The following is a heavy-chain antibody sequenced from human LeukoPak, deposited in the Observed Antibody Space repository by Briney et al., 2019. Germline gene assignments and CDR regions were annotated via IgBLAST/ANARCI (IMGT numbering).Heavy chain of an antibody. J-gene: IGHJ4*02. Sequence: GGSLRLSCAASGFTSSSYALNWVRQAPGKGLEWVATVSGSGDRVYHADSVKGRFTISRDNSKNTIYLQMNSLRAEDTALYYCAKAAAAPGFDFWGQGTLVTVSS. CDR2: VSGSGDRV. D-gene: IGHD6-13*01. V-gene: IGHV3-23*01. CDR3: AKAAAAPGFDF. CDR1: GFTSSSYA.